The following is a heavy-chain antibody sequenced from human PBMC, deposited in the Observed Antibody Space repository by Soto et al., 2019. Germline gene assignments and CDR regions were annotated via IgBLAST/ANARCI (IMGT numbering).Heavy chain of an antibody. D-gene: IGHD3-10*01. CDR2: INHSGST. CDR3: ASGLSGGSWSLQVWFDT. V-gene: IGHV4-34*01. Sequence: SETLSLTCAVYGGSFSGYYWSWIRQPPGKGQEWNGEINHSGSTNYNQYLKNRVTISVDTSKKQFTMKLSSVTVADTAVFFCASGLSGGSWSLQVWFDTWGQGTLVTVSS. CDR1: GGSFSGYY. J-gene: IGHJ5*02.